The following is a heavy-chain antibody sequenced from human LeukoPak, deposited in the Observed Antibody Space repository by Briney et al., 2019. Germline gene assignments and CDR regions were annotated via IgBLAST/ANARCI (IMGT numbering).Heavy chain of an antibody. J-gene: IGHJ4*02. D-gene: IGHD6-25*01. V-gene: IGHV3-23*01. CDR3: ARDRAAFDS. CDR2: ISGRGGNT. CDR1: GFTCSSFP. Sequence: SGGSLGLYCAASGFTCSSFPMSWDRQAPGKGLQWVSGISGRGGNTYYADSVEGRFTISRDNSKNTLSLQMDSLRAEDTAIYYCARDRAAFDSWGQGTLVTVSS.